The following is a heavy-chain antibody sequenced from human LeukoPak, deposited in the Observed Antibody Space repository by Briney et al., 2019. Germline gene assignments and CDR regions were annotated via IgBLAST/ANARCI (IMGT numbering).Heavy chain of an antibody. CDR3: AKDRVRFGDLHYYMDV. J-gene: IGHJ6*03. V-gene: IGHV3-30*18. CDR1: GFTFSSYG. Sequence: GGSLRLSCAASGFTFSSYGMHWVRQAPGKGLEWVAVISYDGSNKYYADSVKGRFTISRDNSKNTLYLQMNSLRAEDTAVYYCAKDRVRFGDLHYYMDVWGKGTTVTVSS. D-gene: IGHD3-10*01. CDR2: ISYDGSNK.